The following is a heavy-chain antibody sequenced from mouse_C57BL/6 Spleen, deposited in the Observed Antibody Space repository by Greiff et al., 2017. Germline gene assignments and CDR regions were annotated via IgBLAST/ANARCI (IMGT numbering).Heavy chain of an antibody. CDR3: ARGGAQAGPFAY. J-gene: IGHJ3*01. D-gene: IGHD3-2*02. V-gene: IGHV1-69*01. CDR1: GYTFTSYW. Sequence: QVQLQQPGAELVMPGASVKLSCKASGYTFTSYWMHWVKQRPGQGLEWIGEIDPSDSYTNSNQKFKGKSTLTVDKSSSTAYMQLSSLTSEDSAVYYCARGGAQAGPFAYWGQGTVGTVSA. CDR2: IDPSDSYT.